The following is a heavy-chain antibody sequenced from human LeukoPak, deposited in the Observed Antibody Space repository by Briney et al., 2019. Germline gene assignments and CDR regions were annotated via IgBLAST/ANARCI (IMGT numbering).Heavy chain of an antibody. CDR1: GFSVSSNY. CDR2: FYAGATT. J-gene: IGHJ4*02. Sequence: PGGSLRLSCAVSGFSVSSNYMTWVRQAPGKGLEWVSVFYAGATTYYADSVKGRFTISKDISKKTLSLQMNNLRAEDTAVYFCARFRDSHYLAPFDFWGQGALVTVSS. CDR3: ARFRDSHYLAPFDF. D-gene: IGHD4-11*01. V-gene: IGHV3-53*01.